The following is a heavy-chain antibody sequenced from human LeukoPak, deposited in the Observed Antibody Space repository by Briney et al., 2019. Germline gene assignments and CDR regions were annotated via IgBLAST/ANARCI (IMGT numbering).Heavy chain of an antibody. CDR1: GGSFSGYY. Sequence: SETLSLTCAVYGGSFSGYYWSWIRQPPGKGLEWIGEINHSGSTNYNPSLKSRVTISVDTSKNQFSLKLSSVTAADTAVYYCARDDYAGVDYWGQGTLVTVSS. D-gene: IGHD4-17*01. V-gene: IGHV4-34*01. CDR2: INHSGST. J-gene: IGHJ4*02. CDR3: ARDDYAGVDY.